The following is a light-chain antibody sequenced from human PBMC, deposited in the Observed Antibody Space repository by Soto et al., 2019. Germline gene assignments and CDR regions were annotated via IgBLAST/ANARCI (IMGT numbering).Light chain of an antibody. CDR1: QGIGSQ. CDR2: ASS. CDR3: QQANTFPRT. Sequence: DIQMTQSPSSVSASVGDRVTITCRASQGIGSQLAWYQQKPGKAPKLLIHASSTLQRGLPSRFSGSGSGTDFTLTISSLQSEDFATYYCQQANTFPRTFGQGTKVDIK. J-gene: IGKJ1*01. V-gene: IGKV1-12*01.